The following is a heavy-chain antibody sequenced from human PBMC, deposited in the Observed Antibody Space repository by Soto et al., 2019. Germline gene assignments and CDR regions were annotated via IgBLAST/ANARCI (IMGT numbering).Heavy chain of an antibody. J-gene: IGHJ6*02. Sequence: GGSLRLSCAASGFTFSSYAMSWVRQAPGKGLEWVSAISGSGGSTYYADSVKGRFTISRDNSKNTLYLQMNSLRAEDTAVYYCAKGADCSSTSCYPEEYYYYGMDVWGQGTTVTVSS. CDR2: ISGSGGST. V-gene: IGHV3-23*01. CDR3: AKGADCSSTSCYPEEYYYYGMDV. CDR1: GFTFSSYA. D-gene: IGHD2-2*01.